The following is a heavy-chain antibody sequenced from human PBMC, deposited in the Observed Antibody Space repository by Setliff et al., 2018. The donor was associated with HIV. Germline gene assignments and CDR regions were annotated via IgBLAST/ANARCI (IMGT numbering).Heavy chain of an antibody. CDR3: AREGITIFYFYYFAVDV. J-gene: IGHJ6*02. CDR1: GGTFSGYA. D-gene: IGHD3-9*01. CDR2: SIPVFGTV. Sequence: SVKVSCKAPGGTFSGYAFSWVRQAPGQGFEWMGGSIPVFGTVNYAQKFLGRATITRDTSISTAYMELGRLRSDDTAVYFCAREGITIFYFYYFAVDVWGQGTTVTVSS. V-gene: IGHV1-69*05.